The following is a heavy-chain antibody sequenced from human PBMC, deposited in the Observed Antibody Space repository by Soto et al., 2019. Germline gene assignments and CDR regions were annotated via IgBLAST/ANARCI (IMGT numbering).Heavy chain of an antibody. CDR2: IDLSESYT. Sequence: PGESLKISCKVSGYSFASQWISWVRQVPGKGQEWMGRIDLSESYTTYKPYFQGHVTFSADKSITTAYLQWRSLEASDTAIYYCATQGLTTYYFGYWGQGTLVTVSS. CDR3: ATQGLTTYYFGY. V-gene: IGHV5-10-1*01. J-gene: IGHJ4*02. CDR1: GYSFASQW.